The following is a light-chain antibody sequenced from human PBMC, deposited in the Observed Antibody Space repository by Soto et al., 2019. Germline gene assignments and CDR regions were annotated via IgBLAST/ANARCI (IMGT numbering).Light chain of an antibody. CDR1: SSDVGGYNY. J-gene: IGLJ2*01. V-gene: IGLV2-14*01. CDR3: SSYTSSSTLV. CDR2: DVS. Sequence: QSALTQPASVSGSPGQSITIYCTGTSSDVGGYNYVSWYQQHPGKAPKLMIYDVSNRPSGLSNRFSGSKSGNTASLTISGLQADDEADYYCSSYTSSSTLVFGGGTKLTVL.